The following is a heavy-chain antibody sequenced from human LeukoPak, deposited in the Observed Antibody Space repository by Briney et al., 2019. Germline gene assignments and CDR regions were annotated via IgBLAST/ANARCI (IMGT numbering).Heavy chain of an antibody. Sequence: SETLSLTCAVYGGSFSGYYWSWIRQPPGKGLEWIGEINHSGSTNYNPSLKSRVTISVDTSKNQFSLKLSSVTAADTAVYYCARMTYDFWSGYLGIWDVWGQGTTVTVSS. CDR1: GGSFSGYY. CDR2: INHSGST. V-gene: IGHV4-34*01. CDR3: ARMTYDFWSGYLGIWDV. D-gene: IGHD3-3*01. J-gene: IGHJ6*02.